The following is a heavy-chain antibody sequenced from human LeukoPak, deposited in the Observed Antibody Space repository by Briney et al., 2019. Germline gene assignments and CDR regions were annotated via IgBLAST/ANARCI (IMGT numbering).Heavy chain of an antibody. CDR3: AIEDCSPPSCYVHY. CDR2: ISYDGSNK. CDR1: GFTFSSYG. Sequence: GGSLRLSCAASGFTFSSYGMHWVRQAPGKGLEWVAVISYDGSNKHYADTVKGRVTISKDNSKNTLYLQMNSLRAEDTAVYCCAIEDCSPPSCYVHYWGQGTLVTVSS. J-gene: IGHJ4*02. D-gene: IGHD2-2*01. V-gene: IGHV3-30*03.